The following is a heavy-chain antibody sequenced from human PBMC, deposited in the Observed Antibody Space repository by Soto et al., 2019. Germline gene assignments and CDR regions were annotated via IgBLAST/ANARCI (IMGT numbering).Heavy chain of an antibody. CDR2: IIPIFGTA. CDR3: ARDGPAYSYGPRYFDY. J-gene: IGHJ4*02. CDR1: GGTFSSYA. V-gene: IGHV1-69*13. D-gene: IGHD5-18*01. Sequence: SVKVSRKASGGTFSSYAISWVRQAPGQGLEWMGGIIPIFGTANYAQKFQGRVTITADESTSTAYMELSSLRSEDTAVYYCARDGPAYSYGPRYFDYWGQGTLVTVSS.